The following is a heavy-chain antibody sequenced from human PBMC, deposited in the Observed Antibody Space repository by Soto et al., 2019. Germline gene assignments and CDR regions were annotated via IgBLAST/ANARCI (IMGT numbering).Heavy chain of an antibody. V-gene: IGHV3-23*01. CDR1: GFTFYNYA. CDR3: AKDRLGGNFDY. J-gene: IGHJ4*02. Sequence: PGGSLRLSCAAPGFTFYNYAINWVRPAPGKGLEWVATISGTGGSTYYADSVKGRFTISRDNSKNTLYLQMNSLRVEDTAVYYCAKDRLGGNFDYWGQGTQVTVSS. CDR2: ISGTGGST.